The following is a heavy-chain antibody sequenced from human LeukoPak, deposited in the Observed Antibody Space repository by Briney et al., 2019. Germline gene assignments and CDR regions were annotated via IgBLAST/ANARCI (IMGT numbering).Heavy chain of an antibody. J-gene: IGHJ3*02. V-gene: IGHV1-2*02. CDR3: ARELTGHVWGSYRYKGWDAFDI. CDR1: GYTFSGTGWY. CDR2: INPNSGGT. D-gene: IGHD3-16*02. Sequence: ASVKVSCKASGYTFSGTGWYLYWLRQAPGQGLEWMGWINPNSGGTNYAQKFQGRVTMTRDTSISTAYMELSRLRSDDTAVYYCARELTGHVWGSYRYKGWDAFDIWGQGTMVTVSS.